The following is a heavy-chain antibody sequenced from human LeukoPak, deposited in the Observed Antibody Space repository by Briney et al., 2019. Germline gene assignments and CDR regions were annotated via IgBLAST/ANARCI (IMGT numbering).Heavy chain of an antibody. J-gene: IGHJ4*02. CDR3: ARALRVRYCSGGSCYRSFDY. Sequence: ASVKVSCKASGGTFSSYAISWVRQAPGQGLEWMGGIIPIFGTPNYAQKFQGRVTITADESTSTAYMELSSLRSEDTAVYYCARALRVRYCSGGSCYRSFDYWGQGTLVTVSS. D-gene: IGHD2-15*01. V-gene: IGHV1-69*13. CDR2: IIPIFGTP. CDR1: GGTFSSYA.